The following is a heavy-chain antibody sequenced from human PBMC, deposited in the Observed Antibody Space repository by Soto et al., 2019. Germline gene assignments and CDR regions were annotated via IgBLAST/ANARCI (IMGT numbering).Heavy chain of an antibody. CDR2: IYPGDSDT. Sequence: GESLKISCKGSGYSFTSYWIGWVRQMPGKGLEWMGIIYPGDSDTRYSPSFQGQDTISADKSNSTAYLQWSSLKASGTAKYYCARIVGEDLGGYFDYWGQGTLVTVSS. CDR1: GYSFTSYW. D-gene: IGHD3-10*01. CDR3: ARIVGEDLGGYFDY. J-gene: IGHJ4*02. V-gene: IGHV5-51*01.